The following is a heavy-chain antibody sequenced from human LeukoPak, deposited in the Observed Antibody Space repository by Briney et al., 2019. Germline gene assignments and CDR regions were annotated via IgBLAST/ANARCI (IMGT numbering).Heavy chain of an antibody. CDR2: INHSGST. CDR1: GGSFSGYY. CDR3: VGEEYGTGSYYKSSD. V-gene: IGHV4-34*01. D-gene: IGHD3-10*01. Sequence: SETLSLTCAVYGGSFSGYYWNWIRQPPGKGLEWIGEINHSGSTNYKPSLKSRVTISIDTSKNLCSLKLTSVTAADTAVYYCVGEEYGTGSYYKSSDWGQGTLVTVSS. J-gene: IGHJ4*02.